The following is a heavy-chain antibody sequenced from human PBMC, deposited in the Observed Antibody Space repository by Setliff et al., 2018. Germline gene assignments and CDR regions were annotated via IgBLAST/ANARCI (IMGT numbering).Heavy chain of an antibody. J-gene: IGHJ3*01. Sequence: ASVKVSCKASAQTFTAYYVHWVRQDPGQGLEWMRWISSYNDITNYAQRLQGRVTLTTDMSTSAAYMELRSLGSDDTAVYYCAISTLSICSGGTCPNVFDVWGQVTMVTVSS. V-gene: IGHV1-18*01. CDR3: AISTLSICSGGTCPNVFDV. CDR1: AQTFTAYY. CDR2: ISSYNDIT. D-gene: IGHD2-15*01.